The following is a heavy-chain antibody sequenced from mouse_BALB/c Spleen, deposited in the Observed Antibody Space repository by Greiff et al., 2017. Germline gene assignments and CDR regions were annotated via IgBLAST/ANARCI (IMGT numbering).Heavy chain of an antibody. CDR3: ARGGYDYEAY. Sequence: EVKLVESGGGLVKPGGSLKLSCAASGFTFSDYYMYWVRQTPEKRLEWVATISDGGSYTYYPDSVKGRFTISRDNAKNNLYLQMSSLKSEDTAMYYCARGGYDYEAYWGQGTLVTVSA. CDR1: GFTFSDYY. J-gene: IGHJ3*01. V-gene: IGHV5-4*02. D-gene: IGHD2-4*01. CDR2: ISDGGSYT.